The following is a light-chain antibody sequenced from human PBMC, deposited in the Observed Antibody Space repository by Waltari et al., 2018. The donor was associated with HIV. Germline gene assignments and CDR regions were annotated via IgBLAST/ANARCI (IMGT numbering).Light chain of an antibody. CDR2: EVT. V-gene: IGLV2-18*02. CDR1: SSDIGASNR. J-gene: IGLJ3*02. Sequence: QSALTQPPSVSGSLGQSVTIYCTGTSSDIGASNRLSWYQQSPGTAPKLRIYEVTHRPSGVPVRFSGSKSGNTASLTISGLQADDEADYYCSSYTTSSTWVFGGGTKLTVL. CDR3: SSYTTSSTWV.